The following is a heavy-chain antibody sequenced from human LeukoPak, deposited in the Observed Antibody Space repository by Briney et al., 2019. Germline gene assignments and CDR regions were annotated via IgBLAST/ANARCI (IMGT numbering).Heavy chain of an antibody. V-gene: IGHV1-69*05. D-gene: IGHD3-22*01. CDR3: ARARSPSSGYLLRDHNWFDP. J-gene: IGHJ5*02. Sequence: SVKVSCKASRGTFNSYAISWVRQAPGQGLEWMGGIIPIFGTANYAQKVQGRVTITTDESTTTAYMELSSLRSEDTAVYYCARARSPSSGYLLRDHNWFDPWGQGTLVTVSS. CDR2: IIPIFGTA. CDR1: RGTFNSYA.